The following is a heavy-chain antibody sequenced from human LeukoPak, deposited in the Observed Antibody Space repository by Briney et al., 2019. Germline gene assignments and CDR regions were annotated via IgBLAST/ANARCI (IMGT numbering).Heavy chain of an antibody. CDR2: IYYSGST. V-gene: IGHV4-59*08. CDR3: ARGARAGYNLEPFDY. J-gene: IGHJ4*02. D-gene: IGHD5-24*01. CDR1: GGSMSSYY. Sequence: SETLSLTCTVSGGSMSSYYWSWIRQPPGKGLEWIGYIYYSGSTKYNPSLKSRVTISVDTSRNQFSLKLSSVTAADTAVYYCARGARAGYNLEPFDYWGQGTLVTVSS.